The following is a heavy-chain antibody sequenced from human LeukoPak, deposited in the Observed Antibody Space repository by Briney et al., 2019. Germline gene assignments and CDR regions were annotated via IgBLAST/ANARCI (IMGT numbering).Heavy chain of an antibody. CDR1: GFTFSSYS. D-gene: IGHD3-10*01. J-gene: IGHJ5*02. Sequence: GGSLRLSCAASGFTFSSYSMNWVRQAPGKGLEWVSSISSGDTYIYYADSVKGRFTISRDNAKNSLYLQMISLRSEDTAVYYCARPPVPYYYGSGKKWFDPWGQGTLVTVSS. V-gene: IGHV3-21*04. CDR2: ISSGDTYI. CDR3: ARPPVPYYYGSGKKWFDP.